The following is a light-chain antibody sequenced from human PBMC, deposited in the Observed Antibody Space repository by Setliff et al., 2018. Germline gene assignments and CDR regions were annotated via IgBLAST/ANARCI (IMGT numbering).Light chain of an antibody. CDR2: DVS. CDR3: AAWDDSLNGPV. Sequence: QSALTQPRSVSGSPGQSVTISCTGTSSDVGGYNYVSWYQQHPGKAPKLMIYDVSKRPSGVPDRFSGSKSGTSASLAISGLQSEDEADYYCAAWDDSLNGPVFGGGTQLTVL. CDR1: SSDVGGYNY. J-gene: IGLJ3*02. V-gene: IGLV2-11*01.